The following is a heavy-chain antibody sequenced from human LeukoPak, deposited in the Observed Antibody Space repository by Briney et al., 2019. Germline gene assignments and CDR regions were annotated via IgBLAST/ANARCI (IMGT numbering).Heavy chain of an antibody. CDR2: IYYSGST. D-gene: IGHD6-19*01. V-gene: IGHV4-59*08. CDR1: GGSISSYY. Sequence: SETLSLTCTVSGGSISSYYWSWIRQPPGKGLEWIGYIYYSGSTYYNPSLKSRVTISVDTSKNQFSLKLSSVTAADTAVYYCARAGRAGTDYWGQGTLVTVSS. J-gene: IGHJ4*02. CDR3: ARAGRAGTDY.